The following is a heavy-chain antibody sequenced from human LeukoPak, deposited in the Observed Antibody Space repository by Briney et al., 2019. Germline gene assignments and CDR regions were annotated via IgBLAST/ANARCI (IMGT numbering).Heavy chain of an antibody. CDR2: FDPEDGET. D-gene: IGHD2/OR15-2a*01. CDR1: GNTLTELS. J-gene: IGHJ3*02. Sequence: ASVKVSCKVSGNTLTELSMRWVRQAPGKGLEWMGGFDPEDGETIFAQKLQGRVTMTEDTSTDTAYMELSSLRSEDTAVYYCATAARRDSTYYHYGAFDIWGQGTMVTVSS. CDR3: ATAARRDSTYYHYGAFDI. V-gene: IGHV1-24*01.